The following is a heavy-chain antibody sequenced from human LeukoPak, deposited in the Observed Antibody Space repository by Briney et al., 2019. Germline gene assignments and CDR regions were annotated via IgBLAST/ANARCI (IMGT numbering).Heavy chain of an antibody. J-gene: IGHJ6*02. CDR1: GFTFSSYG. V-gene: IGHV3-33*01. CDR3: ARAPVLRYFDWLEEDYYYGMDV. Sequence: GGSLRLSCAASGFTFSSYGMHWVRQAPGKGLEWVAVIWYDGSNKYYADSVKGRFTISRDNSKNTLYLQMNSLRAEDTAVYYCARAPVLRYFDWLEEDYYYGMDVWGQGTTVTVSS. CDR2: IWYDGSNK. D-gene: IGHD3-9*01.